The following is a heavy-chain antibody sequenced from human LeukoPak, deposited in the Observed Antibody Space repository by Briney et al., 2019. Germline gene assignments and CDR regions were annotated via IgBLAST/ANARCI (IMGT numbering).Heavy chain of an antibody. CDR3: AKVRGTYSSGYFFDY. D-gene: IGHD6-19*01. V-gene: IGHV3-9*01. Sequence: PGRSLRLSCAASGFTFDNYTMHWVRRAPGKGLEWLSIISWNSGYIGYADSVKGRFTISRDNAKKSLDLQMNSLRAEDTAFYYCAKVRGTYSSGYFFDYWGQGTLVTVSS. CDR1: GFTFDNYT. CDR2: ISWNSGYI. J-gene: IGHJ4*02.